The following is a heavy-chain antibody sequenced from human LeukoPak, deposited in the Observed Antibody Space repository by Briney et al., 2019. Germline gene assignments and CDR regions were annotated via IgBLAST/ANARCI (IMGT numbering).Heavy chain of an antibody. CDR2: ISVYNGNT. J-gene: IGHJ2*01. Sequence: ASVKVSCKASGYTFTSYDISWVRQAPGQGLEWMGWISVYNGNTNYAQKFQGRLTMTTDTSTTTAYMELRSLRSDDTAVYYCARKSNWGTYWYFDLWGRGTLVTVSS. V-gene: IGHV1-18*01. D-gene: IGHD7-27*01. CDR1: GYTFTSYD. CDR3: ARKSNWGTYWYFDL.